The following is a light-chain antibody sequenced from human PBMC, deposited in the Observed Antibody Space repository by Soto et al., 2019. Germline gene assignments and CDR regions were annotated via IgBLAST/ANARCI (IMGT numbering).Light chain of an antibody. CDR3: QQYGSSPL. J-gene: IGKJ5*01. V-gene: IGKV3-20*01. CDR1: QSISSSY. CDR2: GAS. Sequence: DIVLTQSPGTLSLSPGERATLSCRASQSISSSYLAWYQQKPGQAPRLLIFGASSRATGIPDRFSGSGSGTDFTLTISRLEPDDFAIYYCQQYGSSPLFGQGTDWRL.